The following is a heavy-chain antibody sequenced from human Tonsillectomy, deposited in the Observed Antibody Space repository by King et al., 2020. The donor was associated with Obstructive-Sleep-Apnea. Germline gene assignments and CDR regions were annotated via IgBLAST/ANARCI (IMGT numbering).Heavy chain of an antibody. CDR3: TTDGCSSTSCYDNWFDP. CDR2: IKSKTYGGPT. D-gene: IGHD2-2*01. Sequence: VQLVESGGGLVKPGGSLRLSCAASGFTFSNAWMSWVRQAPGKGREWVGRIKSKTYGGPTDYAAPVKGSFIILRDDSKNTLYQQMNSLKTEDTAVYYCTTDGCSSTSCYDNWFDPWGQGTLVTVSS. V-gene: IGHV3-15*01. J-gene: IGHJ5*02. CDR1: GFTFSNAW.